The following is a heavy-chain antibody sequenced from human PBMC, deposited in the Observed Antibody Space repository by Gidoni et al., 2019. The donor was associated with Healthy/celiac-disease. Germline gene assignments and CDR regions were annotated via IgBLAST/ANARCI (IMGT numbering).Heavy chain of an antibody. J-gene: IGHJ4*02. CDR2: ISWNSGSI. CDR3: AKGDWVGEAAGPFDY. Sequence: EVQLVESGGGLVQPGRSLRLSCAASGSTFDDYAMPWVRQAPGKGLEWVSGISWNSGSIGYADSVKGRFTISRDNAKNSLYLQMNSLRAEDTALYYCAKGDWVGEAAGPFDYWGQGTLVTVSS. D-gene: IGHD6-13*01. V-gene: IGHV3-9*01. CDR1: GSTFDDYA.